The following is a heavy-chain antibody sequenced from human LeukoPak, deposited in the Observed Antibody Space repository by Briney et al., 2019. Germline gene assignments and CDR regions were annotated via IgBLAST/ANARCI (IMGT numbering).Heavy chain of an antibody. CDR1: GGSISSYY. CDR3: ARDRAYGGYYFDY. Sequence: SETLSLTCTVSGGSISSYYWSWIRQPPGKGLEWIGRIYTSESTNYNPSLKSRVTMSVDTSKNQFSLKLSSVTAADTAVYYCARDRAYGGYYFDYWGQGTLVTVSS. J-gene: IGHJ4*02. D-gene: IGHD4-23*01. V-gene: IGHV4-4*07. CDR2: IYTSEST.